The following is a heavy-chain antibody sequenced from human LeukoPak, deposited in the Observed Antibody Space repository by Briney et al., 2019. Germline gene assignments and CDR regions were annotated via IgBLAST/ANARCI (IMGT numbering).Heavy chain of an antibody. CDR2: IKQDGSEK. J-gene: IGHJ3*02. Sequence: GGSLRLSCAASGITFSSYWMSWVRQAPGKGLEWVANIKQDGSEKYYVDSVKGRFTISRDNAKNSLYLQMNSLRAEDTAVYYCASSITIFGVVYSDAFDIWGQGTMVTVSS. D-gene: IGHD3-3*01. CDR1: GITFSSYW. CDR3: ASSITIFGVVYSDAFDI. V-gene: IGHV3-7*01.